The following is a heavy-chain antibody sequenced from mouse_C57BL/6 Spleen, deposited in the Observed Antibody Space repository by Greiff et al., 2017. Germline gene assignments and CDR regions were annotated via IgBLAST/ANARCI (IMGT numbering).Heavy chain of an antibody. CDR3: ARGGGSSSLFDY. D-gene: IGHD1-1*01. CDR2: IYPGDGDT. J-gene: IGHJ2*01. V-gene: IGHV1-80*01. CDR1: GYAFSSYW. Sequence: VQLQQSGAELVKPGASVKISCKASGYAFSSYWMNWVKQRPGKGLEWIGQIYPGDGDTNYNGKFKGKATLTADKSSSTAYMQLSSLTSEDSAVYFCARGGGSSSLFDYWGQGTTLTVSS.